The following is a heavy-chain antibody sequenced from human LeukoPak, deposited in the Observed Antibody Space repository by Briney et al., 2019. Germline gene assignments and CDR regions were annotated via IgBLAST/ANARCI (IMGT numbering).Heavy chain of an antibody. CDR1: GYTFTGYY. V-gene: IGHV1-2*04. D-gene: IGHD6-19*01. Sequence: ASVKVSCKASGYTFTGYYTHWVRQAPGQGLEWMGWINPNSGGTNYAQKFQGWVTMTRDTSISTAYMELSRLRSDDTAVYYCARTPDRGWSGPYYFDYWGQGTLVTVSS. CDR3: ARTPDRGWSGPYYFDY. CDR2: INPNSGGT. J-gene: IGHJ4*02.